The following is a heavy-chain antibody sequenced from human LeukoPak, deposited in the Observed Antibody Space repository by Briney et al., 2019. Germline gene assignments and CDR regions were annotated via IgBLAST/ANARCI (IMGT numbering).Heavy chain of an antibody. Sequence: ASVKVSCKTSGYTFTSYDLNWVRQAPGQGLERMGIINPSGGSTSYAQKFQGRVTMTRDMSTSTVYMELSSLRSEDTAVYYCARGSYPIDYFDYWGQGTLVTVSS. J-gene: IGHJ4*02. CDR2: INPSGGST. CDR1: GYTFTSYD. V-gene: IGHV1-46*01. CDR3: ARGSYPIDYFDY.